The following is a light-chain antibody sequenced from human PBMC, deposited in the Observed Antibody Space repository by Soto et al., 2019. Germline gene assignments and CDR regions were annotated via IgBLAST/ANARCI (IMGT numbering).Light chain of an antibody. CDR3: SSYTSSNTVV. CDR1: SSDVGGYNY. Sequence: QPASVSGSPGQSITISCTGSSSDVGGYNYVSWYQQHPGKAPKLMIFEVVNRPSGVSYRFSGSKSGNTASLTISGLQAEDEADYYCSSYTSSNTVVFGGGTKLTVL. CDR2: EVV. V-gene: IGLV2-14*01. J-gene: IGLJ2*01.